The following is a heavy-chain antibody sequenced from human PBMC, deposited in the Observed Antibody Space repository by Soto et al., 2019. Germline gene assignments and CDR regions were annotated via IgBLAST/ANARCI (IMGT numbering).Heavy chain of an antibody. CDR3: AKDRRGSGIKSLFPDY. D-gene: IGHD1-1*01. V-gene: IGHV3-23*01. CDR2: ISGSGGST. CDR1: GFTFSSYA. Sequence: PGGSLRLSCAGSGFTFSSYAMSWVRQAPGKGLEWVSAISGSGGSTYYADSVKGRFTISRDNSKNTLYLQMNSLRAEDTAVYYCAKDRRGSGIKSLFPDYRGQGTLVTVSS. J-gene: IGHJ4*02.